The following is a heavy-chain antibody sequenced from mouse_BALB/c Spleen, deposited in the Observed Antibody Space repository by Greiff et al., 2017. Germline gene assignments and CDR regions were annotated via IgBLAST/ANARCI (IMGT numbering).Heavy chain of an antibody. J-gene: IGHJ2*01. Sequence: EVQVVESGGDLVKPGGSLKLSCAASGFTFSSYGMSWVRQTPDKRLEWVATISSGGSYTYYPDSVKGRFTISRDNAKNTLYLQMSSLKSEDTAMYYCARGGYRYDYFDYWGQGTTLTVSS. V-gene: IGHV5-6*01. CDR1: GFTFSSYG. CDR3: ARGGYRYDYFDY. D-gene: IGHD2-14*01. CDR2: ISSGGSYT.